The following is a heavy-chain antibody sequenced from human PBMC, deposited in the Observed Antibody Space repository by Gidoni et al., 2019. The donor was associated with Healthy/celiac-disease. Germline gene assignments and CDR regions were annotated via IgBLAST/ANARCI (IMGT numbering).Heavy chain of an antibody. D-gene: IGHD3-22*01. Sequence: QVQLQESGPGLVKPSQTLSLTCTVPGGSISSGDHYWSWIRQPPGKGLEWIGYIYYSGSTYYNPSLKSRVTISVDTSKNQFSLKLSSVTAADTAVYYCARDQYYDSSGYYGSAFDIWGQGTMVTVSS. V-gene: IGHV4-30-4*01. CDR3: ARDQYYDSSGYYGSAFDI. CDR2: IYYSGST. J-gene: IGHJ3*02. CDR1: GGSISSGDHY.